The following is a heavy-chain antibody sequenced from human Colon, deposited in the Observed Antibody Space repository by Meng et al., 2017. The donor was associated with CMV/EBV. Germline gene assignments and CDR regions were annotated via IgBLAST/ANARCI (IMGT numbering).Heavy chain of an antibody. CDR2: ISHDGTVT. D-gene: IGHD7-27*01. CDR3: TRDVNWEFFDY. V-gene: IGHV3-74*01. Sequence: GESLKISCAASGFTFSSYVMHWVRQAPGKGLVWFSRISHDGTVTTYADSVKGRFTISRDNAQNTLSLQMNSLRAEDTAVYYCTRDVNWEFFDYWGQGTLVTVSS. CDR1: GFTFSSYV. J-gene: IGHJ4*02.